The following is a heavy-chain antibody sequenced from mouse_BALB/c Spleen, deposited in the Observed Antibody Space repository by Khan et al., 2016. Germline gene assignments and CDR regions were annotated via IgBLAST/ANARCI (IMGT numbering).Heavy chain of an antibody. Sequence: EVQLVESGGGLVQPKGSLKLSCAASGFTFNTYAMNWVRQAPGKGLEWVARIRSKSNNYATYYADSVKDRFTISRDDSQSMLYLQMNNLKTEDTAMYYCVRQRLLPPYWYFDVWGAGTTVTVSS. V-gene: IGHV10-1*02. CDR1: GFTFNTYA. CDR3: VRQRLLPPYWYFDV. CDR2: IRSKSNNYAT. J-gene: IGHJ1*01. D-gene: IGHD2-3*01.